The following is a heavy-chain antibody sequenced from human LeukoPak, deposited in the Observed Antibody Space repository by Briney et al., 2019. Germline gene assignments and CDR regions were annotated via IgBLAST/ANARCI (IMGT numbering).Heavy chain of an antibody. J-gene: IGHJ4*02. CDR2: IYYSGST. Sequence: SETLSLTCTVSGGSITSGSYYWGWIRQPPGKGREWIGNIYYSGSTSYNPSLKSRVTISVDTSKNQFSLKLSSVTAADTAVYYCARHESIIVVVAARGFDYWGQGTLVTVSS. CDR3: ARHESIIVVVAARGFDY. V-gene: IGHV4-39*01. CDR1: GGSITSGSYY. D-gene: IGHD2-15*01.